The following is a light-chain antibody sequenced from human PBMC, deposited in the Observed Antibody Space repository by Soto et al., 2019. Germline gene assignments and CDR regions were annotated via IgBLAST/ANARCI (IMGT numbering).Light chain of an antibody. V-gene: IGKV3-20*01. CDR1: QSVSNSY. CDR3: QQYGSSPIT. CDR2: GAS. Sequence: EIVLTQSPGTLSLSPGERATLSCRASQSVSNSYLAWYQQKPGQAPRLRIYGASSRATGTPDRFSGSGSGTDFTLTISRLEPEDFAVYDWQQYGSSPITFGGGTKVESK. J-gene: IGKJ4*01.